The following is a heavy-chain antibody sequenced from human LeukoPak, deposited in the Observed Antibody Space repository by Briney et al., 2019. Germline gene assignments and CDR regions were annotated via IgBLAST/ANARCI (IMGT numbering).Heavy chain of an antibody. D-gene: IGHD3-10*01. Sequence: GGSLRLSCAASGFTFSSYWMSWVRQAPGRGLEWVANIKQDGSEKYYVDSVKGRFTISRDNAKNSLYLQMNSLRAEDTAVYYCARYYGSGTYVFDIWGQGTMVTVSS. V-gene: IGHV3-7*01. J-gene: IGHJ3*02. CDR2: IKQDGSEK. CDR1: GFTFSSYW. CDR3: ARYYGSGTYVFDI.